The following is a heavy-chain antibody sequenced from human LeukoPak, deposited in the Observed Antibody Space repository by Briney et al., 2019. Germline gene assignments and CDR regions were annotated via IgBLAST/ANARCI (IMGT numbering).Heavy chain of an antibody. CDR1: GGSITNYY. J-gene: IGHJ4*02. Sequence: SEALSLTCTVSGGSITNYYWSWIRQPAGKGLEWIGRIYTSGSTNYNPSLKSRVTMSVDTSKNQFSLKLSSVTAADTAVYYCAREGSMTTVTIFDYWGQGTLVTVSS. CDR3: AREGSMTTVTIFDY. D-gene: IGHD4-17*01. V-gene: IGHV4-4*07. CDR2: IYTSGST.